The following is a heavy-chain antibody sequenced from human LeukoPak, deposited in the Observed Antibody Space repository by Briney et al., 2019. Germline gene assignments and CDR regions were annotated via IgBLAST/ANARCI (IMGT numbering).Heavy chain of an antibody. Sequence: ASVKVSCKASGYTFTGYYMHWGRQAPGPGLGWMGWINPNSGGTNYAQKFQGRVTMTRDTSISTAYMELSRLRSDDTAVYYCARGVVAATEYYYYYYMDVWGKGTTVTVSS. D-gene: IGHD2-15*01. CDR1: GYTFTGYY. J-gene: IGHJ6*03. CDR2: INPNSGGT. V-gene: IGHV1-2*02. CDR3: ARGVVAATEYYYYYYMDV.